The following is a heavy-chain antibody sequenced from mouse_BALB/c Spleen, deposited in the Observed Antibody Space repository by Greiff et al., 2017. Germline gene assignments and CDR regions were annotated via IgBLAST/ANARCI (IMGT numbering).Heavy chain of an antibody. Sequence: VKLMESGPGLVAPSQSLSITCTVSGFSLTSYGVHWVRQPPGKGLEWLGVIWAGGSTNYNSALMSRLSISKDNSKSQVFLKMNSLQTDDTAMYYCARDKGGYDWFAYWGQGTLVTVSA. CDR2: IWAGGST. J-gene: IGHJ3*01. V-gene: IGHV2-9*02. D-gene: IGHD2-2*01. CDR3: ARDKGGYDWFAY. CDR1: GFSLTSYG.